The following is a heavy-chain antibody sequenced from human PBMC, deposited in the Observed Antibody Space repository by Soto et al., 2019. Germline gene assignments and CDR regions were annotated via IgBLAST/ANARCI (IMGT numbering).Heavy chain of an antibody. CDR2: IIDSGGST. V-gene: IGHV3-23*01. J-gene: IGHJ6*02. CDR1: GFTFSSYA. Sequence: GGSLRLSCEASGFTFSSYAMGWVRQAPGKGLEWVSDIIDSGGSTYYADSVKGRFTISRDNSKSTLYLQMNSLRAEDTALYYCAKGRSYYYYYGVDVWGQGTTVTVSS. CDR3: AKGRSYYYYYGVDV.